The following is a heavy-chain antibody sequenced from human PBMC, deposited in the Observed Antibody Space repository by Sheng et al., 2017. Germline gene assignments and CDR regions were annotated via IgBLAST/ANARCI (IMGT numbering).Heavy chain of an antibody. V-gene: IGHV4-59*01. J-gene: IGHJ5*02. Sequence: QVQLQESGPGLVKPSETLSLTCTVSGGSISVYYWSWIRQPPGKELEWIGYIYYTGSTNYNPSLKSRVTISVDTSKNQFSLKLTSVTAADTAFYYCARGGGFRSQLDPWGQGTLGHRLL. D-gene: IGHD2-15*01. CDR1: GGSISVYY. CDR2: IYYTGST. CDR3: ARGGGFRSQLDP.